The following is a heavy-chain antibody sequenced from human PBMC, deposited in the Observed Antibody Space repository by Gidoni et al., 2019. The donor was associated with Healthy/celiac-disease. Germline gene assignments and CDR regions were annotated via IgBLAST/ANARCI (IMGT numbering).Heavy chain of an antibody. CDR1: GGSISSYY. V-gene: IGHV4-59*01. J-gene: IGHJ5*02. CDR2: IYYSGST. Sequence: QVQLQESGPGLVKPSETLSLTCTVSGGSISSYYWSWIRQPPGKGLEWSGYIYYSGSTNYNPSLKSRVTISVDTSKNQFSLKLSSVTAADTAVYYCARDGLTGFDPWGQGTLVTVSS. CDR3: ARDGLTGFDP.